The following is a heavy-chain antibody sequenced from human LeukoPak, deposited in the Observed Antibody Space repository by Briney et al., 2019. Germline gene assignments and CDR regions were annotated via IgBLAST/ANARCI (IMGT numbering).Heavy chain of an antibody. Sequence: ASVKVSCKASGYTFTSYYMHWVRQAPGQGLEWMGIINPSGGSTSYAQKFQGRVTMTRDTSTSTVYMELSSLRSDDTAVYYCAIRSVAGIAFDIWGQGTMVTVSS. D-gene: IGHD6-19*01. CDR1: GYTFTSYY. CDR2: INPSGGST. V-gene: IGHV1-46*01. CDR3: AIRSVAGIAFDI. J-gene: IGHJ3*02.